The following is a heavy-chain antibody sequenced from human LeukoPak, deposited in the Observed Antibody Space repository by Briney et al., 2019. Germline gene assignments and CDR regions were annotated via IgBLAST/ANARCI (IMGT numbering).Heavy chain of an antibody. V-gene: IGHV3-23*01. D-gene: IGHD3-16*01. CDR2: ISGSSGST. CDR3: VRAPAFGTVDY. J-gene: IGHJ4*02. CDR1: GFTFSSYA. Sequence: GGSLRLSCAASGFTFSSYAMSWVRQAPGKGLEWVSAISGSSGSTYYADSVKGRFTISRDNSKNTLYLQMNRLRDEDSAVYYCVRAPAFGTVDYWGQGTLVTVSS.